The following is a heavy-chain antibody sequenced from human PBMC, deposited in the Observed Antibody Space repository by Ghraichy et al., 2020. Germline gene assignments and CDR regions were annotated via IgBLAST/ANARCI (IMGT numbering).Heavy chain of an antibody. J-gene: IGHJ4*02. CDR1: GFTVSSNY. CDR3: ARDPRGYSGYDDY. CDR2: IYSGGST. D-gene: IGHD5-12*01. V-gene: IGHV3-53*01. Sequence: GGSLRLSCAASGFTVSSNYMSWVRQAPGKGLEWVSVIYSGGSTYYADSVKGRFTISRDNSKNTLYLQMNSLRAEDTAVYYCARDPRGYSGYDDYWGQGTLVTVSS.